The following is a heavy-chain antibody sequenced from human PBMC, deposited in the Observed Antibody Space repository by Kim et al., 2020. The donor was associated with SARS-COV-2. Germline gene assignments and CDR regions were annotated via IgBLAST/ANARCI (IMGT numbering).Heavy chain of an antibody. CDR1: GFTFWRYG. J-gene: IGHJ2*01. Sequence: GGSLRLSCAASGFTFWRYGMSWVRQAPGKGLEWVSDISGFAYSANYADSVKGRFTVSRDNSNNMVYLQMHNLRAEDTAVYYCTGPYYYFDRWGRGTLVTVSS. CDR3: TGPYYYFDR. D-gene: IGHD3-10*01. V-gene: IGHV3-23*01. CDR2: ISGFAYSA.